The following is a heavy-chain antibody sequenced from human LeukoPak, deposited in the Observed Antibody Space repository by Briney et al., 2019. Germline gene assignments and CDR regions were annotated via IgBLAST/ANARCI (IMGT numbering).Heavy chain of an antibody. CDR3: ARGRAGKSTDV. D-gene: IGHD6-13*01. CDR2: ISSSTSSI. V-gene: IGHV3-21*01. J-gene: IGHJ6*04. Sequence: GGSLRLSCAASEFTFSTDTMNWVRQAPGKGLEWVSSISSSTSSIYYADSLKGRFTISRDNAKSSLYLQMYSLRAEDTAVYYCARGRAGKSTDVWGKGTTVTVSS. CDR1: EFTFSTDT.